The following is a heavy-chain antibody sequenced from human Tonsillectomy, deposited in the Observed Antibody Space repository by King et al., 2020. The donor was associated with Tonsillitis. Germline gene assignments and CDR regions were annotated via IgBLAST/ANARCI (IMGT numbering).Heavy chain of an antibody. V-gene: IGHV3-53*01. CDR3: ATRSIPYYCYAMDV. CDR2: IYSGGAT. Sequence: VQLVESGGGLIQPGGSLRLSCAASGFTVSSNYMSWVRQAPGKGLEWVSFIYSGGATYYADSVRGRFTLSRDNSKNTLYLQVDSLRAEDTAVYYCATRSIPYYCYAMDVWGQGTTVTVSS. CDR1: GFTVSSNY. J-gene: IGHJ6*02.